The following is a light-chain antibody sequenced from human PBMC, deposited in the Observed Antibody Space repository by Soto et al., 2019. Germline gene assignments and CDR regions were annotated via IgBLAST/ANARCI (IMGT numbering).Light chain of an antibody. Sequence: QSALTQPASVSGSPGQSITISCTGTSSDVGGYNYVSWYQQHPGKALKLMIYEVSNRPSGVSNRFSGSKSGNTASLTISALQAEDEADYYCSSYTSSSTPYVFGTGTQVTVL. CDR1: SSDVGGYNY. J-gene: IGLJ1*01. V-gene: IGLV2-14*01. CDR2: EVS. CDR3: SSYTSSSTPYV.